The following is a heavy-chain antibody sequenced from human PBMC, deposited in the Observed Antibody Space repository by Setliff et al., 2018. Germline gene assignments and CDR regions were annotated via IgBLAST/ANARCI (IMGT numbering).Heavy chain of an antibody. J-gene: IGHJ3*01. CDR3: ARQVGMATIAFDV. V-gene: IGHV4-39*01. CDR1: GGSISDSHYY. D-gene: IGHD5-12*01. Sequence: PSETLSLTCTVSGGSISDSHYYWGWFRQPPGMRPEWIGTVYYSGSIYYNPSLKSRVTLFVDTSKDQFSLRLTSMTAADTAVYYCARQVGMATIAFDVWGQGTMVTVSS. CDR2: VYYSGSI.